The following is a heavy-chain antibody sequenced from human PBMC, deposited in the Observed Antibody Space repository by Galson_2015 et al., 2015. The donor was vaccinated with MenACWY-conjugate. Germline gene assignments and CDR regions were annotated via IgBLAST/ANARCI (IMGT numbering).Heavy chain of an antibody. CDR3: AVYCSSTRCYGASGGY. J-gene: IGHJ4*02. Sequence: SLRLSCAASGFTFSSYWMHWVRHAPGKGLVWVSLINSDGSSKSYADSVKGRFTISRDNAKNTLYLQMNSLRAEDTAVYYCAVYCSSTRCYGASGGYWGQGTLATVSS. CDR1: GFTFSSYW. V-gene: IGHV3-74*01. D-gene: IGHD2-2*01. CDR2: INSDGSSK.